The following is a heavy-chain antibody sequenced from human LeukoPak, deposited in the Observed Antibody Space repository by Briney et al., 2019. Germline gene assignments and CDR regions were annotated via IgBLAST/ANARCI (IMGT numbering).Heavy chain of an antibody. CDR3: ARGRWGAMVRGVISAYFDY. CDR1: GFTFSSYS. J-gene: IGHJ4*02. Sequence: GGSLRLSCAASGFTFSSYSMNWVRQAPGKGLEWVSKISSSSSTIYYADSVKGRFTISRDNAKNSLYLQMNSLRAEDTAVYYCARGRWGAMVRGVISAYFDYWGQGTLVTVSS. CDR2: ISSSSSTI. D-gene: IGHD3-10*01. V-gene: IGHV3-48*01.